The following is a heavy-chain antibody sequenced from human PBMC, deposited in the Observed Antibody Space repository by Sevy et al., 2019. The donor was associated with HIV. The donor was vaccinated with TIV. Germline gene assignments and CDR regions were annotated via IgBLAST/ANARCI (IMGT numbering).Heavy chain of an antibody. J-gene: IGHJ4*02. CDR2: IGVFNGNL. CDR3: ARVPTYHYGSATYFDY. Sequence: ASVKVSCKTSGYIFTNSGITWVRQAPGQGLEGMGWIGVFNGNLKYAQKFQGRVTMTTDTSTSTAYMELTSLRSDDTGVYYCARVPTYHYGSATYFDYWGQGTLVTVSS. V-gene: IGHV1-18*01. D-gene: IGHD3-10*01. CDR1: GYIFTNSG.